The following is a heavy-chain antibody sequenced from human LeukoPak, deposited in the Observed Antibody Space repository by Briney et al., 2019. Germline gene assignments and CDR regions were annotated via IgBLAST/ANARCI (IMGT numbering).Heavy chain of an antibody. D-gene: IGHD7-27*01. J-gene: IGHJ4*02. V-gene: IGHV3-30*18. Sequence: GGPLTLSCAASGFTFSTYGMHWVRQAPGKGLEWVAVVSYDGSNKYYGHSVKGRFTISRDNSKNTLYLQMNSLRAEDTAVYYCAKDWGNWGYGYYFHHWGQGTLVTVSS. CDR1: GFTFSTYG. CDR3: AKDWGNWGYGYYFHH. CDR2: VSYDGSNK.